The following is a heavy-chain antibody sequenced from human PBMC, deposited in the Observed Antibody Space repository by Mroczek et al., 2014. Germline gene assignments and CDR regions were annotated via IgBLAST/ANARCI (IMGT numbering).Heavy chain of an antibody. CDR3: AREHYDSSGYYGF. J-gene: IGHJ4*02. CDR2: INHSGST. Sequence: QVQLQQWGAGLLKPSETLSLTCAVYGGSFSGYYWSWIRQPPGKGLEWIGEINHSGSTNYNPSLKSRVTISVDTSKNQFSLKLSSVTAADTAVYYCAREHYDSSGYYGFWGQGTLVTVSS. CDR1: GGSFSGYY. D-gene: IGHD3-22*01. V-gene: IGHV4-34*01.